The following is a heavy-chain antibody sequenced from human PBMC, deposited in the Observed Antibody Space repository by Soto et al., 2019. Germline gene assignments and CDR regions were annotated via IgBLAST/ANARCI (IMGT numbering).Heavy chain of an antibody. CDR2: ISGSGGST. V-gene: IGHV3-23*01. Sequence: EVQLLESGGGLVQPGGSLRLSCSASGFTFSSYAKSWVRQAPGKELEWITAISGSGGSTYYADSVKGRFTISRDNSKNTLYLQMNSLRAEDRAVYYCAKGLSGIQLWLLSYWGQGTLVTVSS. J-gene: IGHJ4*02. D-gene: IGHD5-18*01. CDR1: GFTFSSYA. CDR3: AKGLSGIQLWLLSY.